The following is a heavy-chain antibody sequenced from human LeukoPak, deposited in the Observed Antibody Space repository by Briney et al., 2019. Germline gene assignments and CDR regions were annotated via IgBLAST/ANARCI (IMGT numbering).Heavy chain of an antibody. CDR2: IRYDGNLQ. V-gene: IGHV3-30*02. J-gene: IGHJ3*02. CDR3: SREASEAFDI. Sequence: GGSLRLSCAASGFIFSNYGVHWVRQAPGKGLEWVAVIRYDGNLQYHADSVKGRFTVSKDNFKDTLYLHMNGLRPEDSGVYYCSREASEAFDIWGQGSMVTVS. CDR1: GFIFSNYG.